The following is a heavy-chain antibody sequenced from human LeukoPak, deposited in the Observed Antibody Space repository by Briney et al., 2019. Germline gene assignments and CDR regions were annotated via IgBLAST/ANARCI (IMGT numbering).Heavy chain of an antibody. CDR2: IKQDGSEK. CDR3: ARGFCSGGSCYDFDY. V-gene: IGHV3-7*01. Sequence: GGSLRLSCAASGFTFSSCAMSWVRQAPGKGLEWVANIKQDGSEKYYVDSVKGRFTISRDNAKNSLYLQMNSLRAEDTAVYYCARGFCSGGSCYDFDYWGQGTLVTVSS. D-gene: IGHD2-15*01. J-gene: IGHJ4*02. CDR1: GFTFSSCA.